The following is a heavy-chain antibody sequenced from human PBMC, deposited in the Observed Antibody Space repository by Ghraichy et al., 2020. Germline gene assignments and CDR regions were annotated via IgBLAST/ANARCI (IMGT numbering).Heavy chain of an antibody. CDR1: GYTFTSYA. Sequence: ASVKVSCKASGYTFTSYAMHWVRQAPGQRLEWMGWINAGNGNTKYSQKFQGRVTITRDTSASTAYMELSSLRSEDTAVYYCARAGATLHYYYYGMDVWGQGTTVTVSS. D-gene: IGHD4/OR15-4a*01. CDR3: ARAGATLHYYYYGMDV. J-gene: IGHJ6*02. V-gene: IGHV1-3*01. CDR2: INAGNGNT.